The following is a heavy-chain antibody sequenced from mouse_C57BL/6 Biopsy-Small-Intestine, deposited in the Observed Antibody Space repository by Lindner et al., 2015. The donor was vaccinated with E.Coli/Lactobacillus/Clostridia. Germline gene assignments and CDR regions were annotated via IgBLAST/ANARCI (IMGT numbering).Heavy chain of an antibody. CDR1: GYTFTDYY. V-gene: IGHV1-18*01. CDR2: ITPKNGAT. J-gene: IGHJ4*01. Sequence: SVKVSCKASGYTFTDYYIHWVRQAPGQGLEWMGRITPKNGATIYAQRFQGRVTMTRDTSITTAFLDLSGLKSDDTAVYYCARDGHRWDFDSWGRGTLVTVSS. CDR3: ARDGHRWDFDS. D-gene: IGHD4-1*01.